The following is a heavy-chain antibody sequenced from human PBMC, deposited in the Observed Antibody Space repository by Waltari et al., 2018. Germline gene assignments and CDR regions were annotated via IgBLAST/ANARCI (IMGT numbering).Heavy chain of an antibody. V-gene: IGHV1-18*01. D-gene: IGHD3-16*01. CDR3: ARNIMRRIDE. J-gene: IGHJ4*02. CDR1: GLTFNNFG. Sequence: QVRLVQSGTEVKRPGASVKVSCKASGLTFNNFGFSWVRQAPGHGLEWLGWISAYSGATHYAEKFQGRVTMTTDTSTDIVYMDLRSLRSDDTAVYFCARNIMRRIDEWGQGTLLTVSS. CDR2: ISAYSGAT.